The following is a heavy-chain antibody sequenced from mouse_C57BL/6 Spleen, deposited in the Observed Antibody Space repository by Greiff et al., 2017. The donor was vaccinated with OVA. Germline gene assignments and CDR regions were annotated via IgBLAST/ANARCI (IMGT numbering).Heavy chain of an antibody. CDR1: GFTFSDYG. V-gene: IGHV5-15*01. CDR2: ISNLAYSI. J-gene: IGHJ1*03. CDR3: ARHVGLRQDWYFDV. D-gene: IGHD2-4*01. Sequence: EVQLVESGGGLVQPGGSLKLSCAASGFTFSDYGMAWVRQAPRKGPEWVAFISNLAYSIYYADTVTGRFTISRENAKNTLYLEMSSLRSEDTAMYYCARHVGLRQDWYFDVWGTGTTVTVSS.